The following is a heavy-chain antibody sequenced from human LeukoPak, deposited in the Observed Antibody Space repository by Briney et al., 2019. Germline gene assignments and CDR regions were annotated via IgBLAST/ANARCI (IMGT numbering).Heavy chain of an antibody. V-gene: IGHV4-59*01. J-gene: IGHJ5*02. Sequence: KTSETLSLTCTVSGGSISTYYWSWIRQPPGKGLEWIAYMYYSGITKANPSLKSRVTISLDPSKNPFTLKLTSVTAADTAVYYCARGGDYDASGGNWFDPWGQGTLVIVSS. D-gene: IGHD3-22*01. CDR3: ARGGDYDASGGNWFDP. CDR1: GGSISTYY. CDR2: MYYSGIT.